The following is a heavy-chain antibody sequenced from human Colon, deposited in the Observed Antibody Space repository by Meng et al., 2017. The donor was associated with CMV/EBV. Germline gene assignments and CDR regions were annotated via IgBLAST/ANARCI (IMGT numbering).Heavy chain of an antibody. CDR1: GGSISSYY. J-gene: IGHJ6*02. Sequence: SETLSLTCTVSGGSISSYYWSWIRQPAGKGLEWIGRIYTSGSTNYNPSLKSRVTMSVDTSKNQFSLKLSSVTAADTAVYYCARDRSYCSSTSCYDGGYYYYGMDVWGQGTTVTVSS. V-gene: IGHV4-4*07. CDR3: ARDRSYCSSTSCYDGGYYYYGMDV. CDR2: IYTSGST. D-gene: IGHD2-2*01.